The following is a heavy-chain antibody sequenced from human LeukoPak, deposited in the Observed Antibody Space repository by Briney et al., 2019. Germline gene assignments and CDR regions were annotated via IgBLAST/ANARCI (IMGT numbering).Heavy chain of an antibody. J-gene: IGHJ4*02. Sequence: GGSLRLSCAASGFTFSSYGMHWVRQAPGKGLEWVAVISYDGSNKYYADSVKGRFTISRDNSKNTVYLQMNSLRAEDTANYYCAKRSTGYYFDSWGQGTLVTVSS. CDR2: ISYDGSNK. D-gene: IGHD2-2*01. CDR3: AKRSTGYYFDS. CDR1: GFTFSSYG. V-gene: IGHV3-30*18.